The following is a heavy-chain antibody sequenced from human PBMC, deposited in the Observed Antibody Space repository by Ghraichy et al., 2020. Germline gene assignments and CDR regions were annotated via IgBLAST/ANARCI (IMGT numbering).Heavy chain of an antibody. J-gene: IGHJ4*02. D-gene: IGHD2/OR15-2a*01. CDR3: VRANRRDDY. CDR1: GYTFSHYG. CDR2: ISVGNGKT. Sequence: ASVKVSCKPSGYTFSHYGISWVRQAPGQGLEWMGWISVGNGKTKYAGRFQDRVSITADTSTTTVYMELRSLTSDDTAMYYCVRANRRDDYWGQGTLVTVSS. V-gene: IGHV1-18*01.